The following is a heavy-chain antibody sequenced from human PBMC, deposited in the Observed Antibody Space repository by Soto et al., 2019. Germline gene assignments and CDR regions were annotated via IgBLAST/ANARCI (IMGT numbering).Heavy chain of an antibody. CDR2: INHSGST. J-gene: IGHJ5*02. D-gene: IGHD3-10*01. Sequence: SETLSLTCAVYGGSFSGYYLSWIRQPPGKGLEWIGEINHSGSTNYNPPLKSRVTISVDTSKNQFSLKLSSVTAADTAVYYCARGRYYGSGSYYRKRPQGRWFDPWGQGTLVTVSS. CDR3: ARGRYYGSGSYYRKRPQGRWFDP. V-gene: IGHV4-34*01. CDR1: GGSFSGYY.